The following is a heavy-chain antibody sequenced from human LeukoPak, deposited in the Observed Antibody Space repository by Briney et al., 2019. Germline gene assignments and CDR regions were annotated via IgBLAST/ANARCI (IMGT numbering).Heavy chain of an antibody. J-gene: IGHJ5*02. CDR3: TSLPFDSSTRSFGWFDP. CDR2: MFYSGTT. D-gene: IGHD6-19*01. CDR1: GGSMNEYY. V-gene: IGHV4-59*01. Sequence: SETLSLTCTVSGGSMNEYYWSWIRQPPGTGLEWIGYMFYSGTTNYNPSLKSRVTMSIDTSKNQFSLKLRSVTVADTAVYYCTSLPFDSSTRSFGWFDPWGQGTLVTVSS.